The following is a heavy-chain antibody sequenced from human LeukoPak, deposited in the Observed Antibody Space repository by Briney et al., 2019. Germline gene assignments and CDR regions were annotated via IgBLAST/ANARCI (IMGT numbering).Heavy chain of an antibody. CDR2: IGGPGFTT. J-gene: IGHJ4*02. V-gene: IGHV3-23*01. Sequence: GGSLRLSCAASGFTFSGYAMSWVRQAPGKGLEWVSAIGGPGFTTVYADSVKGRFTISRDNSQNTLYLQMNSLRAEDTAVYYCAKGTLTKTHGISWDPFDYRGQGTLVTVSS. D-gene: IGHD6-13*01. CDR1: GFTFSGYA. CDR3: AKGTLTKTHGISWDPFDY.